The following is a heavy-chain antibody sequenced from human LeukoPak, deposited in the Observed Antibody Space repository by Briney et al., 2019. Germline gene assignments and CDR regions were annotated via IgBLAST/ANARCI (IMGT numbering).Heavy chain of an antibody. V-gene: IGHV3-53*01. J-gene: IGHJ1*01. Sequence: GGSLRLSCAASGFTVNSTYMNWVRQAPGKGLEWVSVIYTGDGTYYADSVKGRFTISRDNSKNTVFLQMNSLRAEDTAVYYCARGKYDSSPFLQHWGQGTLVTVSS. D-gene: IGHD3-22*01. CDR1: GFTVNSTY. CDR3: ARGKYDSSPFLQH. CDR2: IYTGDGT.